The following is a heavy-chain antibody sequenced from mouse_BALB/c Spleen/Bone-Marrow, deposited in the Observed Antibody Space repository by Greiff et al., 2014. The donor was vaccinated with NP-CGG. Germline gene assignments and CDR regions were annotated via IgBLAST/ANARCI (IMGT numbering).Heavy chain of an antibody. J-gene: IGHJ3*01. Sequence: EVMLVESGGGLVQPGGSLKLSRAASGFDFSRYWMSWVRQAPGKGLEWIGEINPDSSTINYRPSLKDKFIISRDNAKNTLYLQMSKVRSEDTALYYCSRISYYGRFAYWGQGTLVTGPA. CDR3: SRISYYGRFAY. D-gene: IGHD1-1*01. V-gene: IGHV4-1*02. CDR1: GFDFSRYW. CDR2: INPDSSTI.